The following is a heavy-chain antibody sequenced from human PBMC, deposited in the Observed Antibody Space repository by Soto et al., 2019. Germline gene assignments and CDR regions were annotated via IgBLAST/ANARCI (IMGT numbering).Heavy chain of an antibody. CDR1: GFSLSTSGVG. CDR2: IYWDDDK. V-gene: IGHV2-5*02. D-gene: IGHD3-9*01. Sequence: QITLKESGPTLVKPTQTLTLTCTFSGFSLSTSGVGVGWIRQPPGKALEWLALIYWDDDKRYSPSLKSRLTITKDTSKNQVVLTMTNMDPVDTATYYCAHRYDISTGYPYYFDYWGQGTLVTVSS. J-gene: IGHJ4*02. CDR3: AHRYDISTGYPYYFDY.